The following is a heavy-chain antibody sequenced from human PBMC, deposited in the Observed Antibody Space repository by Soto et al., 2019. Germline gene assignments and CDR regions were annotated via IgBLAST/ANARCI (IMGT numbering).Heavy chain of an antibody. CDR2: IQQDGSEK. CDR3: ARMRGYSYFDS. CDR1: GFTLCNYL. Sequence: SWGALRLPRAAPGFTLCNYLMSWVPQAPGKGLEWVANIQQDGSEKSYVDSVKGRFTISRDNAKNSLFLQMNSLRAEDTAVYYCARMRGYSYFDSWGQGTLVTVSS. V-gene: IGHV3-7*05. J-gene: IGHJ4*02. D-gene: IGHD3-22*01.